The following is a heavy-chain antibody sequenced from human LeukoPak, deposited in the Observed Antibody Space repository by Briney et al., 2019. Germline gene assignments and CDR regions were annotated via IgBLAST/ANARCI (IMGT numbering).Heavy chain of an antibody. V-gene: IGHV4-38-2*01. J-gene: IGHJ5*02. CDR1: GYSISSGYY. CDR2: IYHSGST. CDR3: ARTPDANWFDP. Sequence: SETLSLTCAVSGYSISSGYYWGWIRQPPGKGLEWIGSIYHSGSTYYNPSLKSRVTISVDTSKNQFSLKLSSVTAADTAVYYCARTPDANWFDPWGQGTLVTVSS.